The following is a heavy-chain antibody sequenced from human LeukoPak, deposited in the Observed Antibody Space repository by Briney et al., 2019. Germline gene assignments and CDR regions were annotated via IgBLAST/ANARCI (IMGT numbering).Heavy chain of an antibody. CDR3: AKARTYDILTGYTR. V-gene: IGHV3-9*03. Sequence: PGGSLRLPCAASGFTFDDYAMHWVRQAPGKGLEWVSGISWNSGSIGYADSVKGRFTISRDNAKNSLYLQMNSLRAEDMALYYCAKARTYDILTGYTRWGQGTLVTVPS. CDR2: ISWNSGSI. D-gene: IGHD3-9*01. CDR1: GFTFDDYA. J-gene: IGHJ4*02.